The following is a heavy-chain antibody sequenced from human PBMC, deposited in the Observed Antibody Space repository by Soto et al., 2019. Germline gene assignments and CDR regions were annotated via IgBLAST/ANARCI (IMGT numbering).Heavy chain of an antibody. CDR3: ARVYYDSSGYYEERYYYGMDV. Sequence: ASVKVSCKASGGTFSSYAISWVRQAPGQGLEWMGGVIPIFGTANYAQKFQGRVTITADKSTSTAYMELSSLRSEDTAVYYCARVYYDSSGYYEERYYYGMDVWGQGTTVTVSS. CDR2: VIPIFGTA. D-gene: IGHD3-22*01. J-gene: IGHJ6*02. V-gene: IGHV1-69*06. CDR1: GGTFSSYA.